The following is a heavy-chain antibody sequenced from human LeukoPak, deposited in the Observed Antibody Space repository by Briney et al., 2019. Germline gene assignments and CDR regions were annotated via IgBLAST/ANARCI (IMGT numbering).Heavy chain of an antibody. CDR3: ARAPSSYESGNGYPNLGWLDP. J-gene: IGHJ5*02. V-gene: IGHV4-38-2*02. Sequence: SETLSLTCKVSGYPIGLDYYWVWIRQAPGRGLQWIGGFHRGRIQYNSALKSRVTISIDSSKNQFTLRMWPVTAADTAFYFCARAPSSYESGNGYPNLGWLDPWGQGALVTVSS. CDR2: FHRGRI. CDR1: GYPIGLDYY. D-gene: IGHD5-24*01.